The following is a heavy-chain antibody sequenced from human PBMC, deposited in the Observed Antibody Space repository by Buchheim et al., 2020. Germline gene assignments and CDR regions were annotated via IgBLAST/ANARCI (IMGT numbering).Heavy chain of an antibody. V-gene: IGHV4-34*01. CDR2: INHSGST. J-gene: IGHJ5*02. D-gene: IGHD2-2*01. CDR1: GGSFSGYY. CDR3: VRGRGYCSSTSCYGFWFDP. Sequence: QVQLQQWGAGLLKPSETLSLTCAVYGGSFSGYYWSWIRQPPGKGLEWIGEINHSGSTNYNPSPKSRVTISVDTSKNPFSLKLSSVTAADTAVYYCVRGRGYCSSTSCYGFWFDPWGQGTL.